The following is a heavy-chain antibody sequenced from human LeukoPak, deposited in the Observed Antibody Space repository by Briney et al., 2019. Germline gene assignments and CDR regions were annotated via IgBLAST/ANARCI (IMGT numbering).Heavy chain of an antibody. D-gene: IGHD1-1*01. CDR1: GYTFTGYY. V-gene: IGHV1-18*04. CDR3: AREYNWNDNYYFDY. CDR2: ISAYNGNT. J-gene: IGHJ4*02. Sequence: GASVKVSCKASGYTFTGYYMHWVRQAPGQGLEWMGWISAYNGNTNYAQKLQGRVTMTTDTSTSTAYMELRSLRSDDTAVYYCAREYNWNDNYYFDYWGQGTLVTVSS.